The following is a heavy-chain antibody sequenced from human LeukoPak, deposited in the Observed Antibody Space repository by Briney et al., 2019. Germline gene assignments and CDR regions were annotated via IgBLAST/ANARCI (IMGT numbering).Heavy chain of an antibody. CDR3: ARDGDIHYYGSGSSTWFDY. V-gene: IGHV1-69*13. CDR1: GGTFSSYA. J-gene: IGHJ5*01. Sequence: ASVKVSCKASGGTFSSYAISWVRQAPGQGLEWMGGIIPIFGTANYAQKFQGRVTITADESTSTAYMELSSLRSEDTAVYYCARDGDIHYYGSGSSTWFDYWGQGTLVTVSS. D-gene: IGHD3-10*01. CDR2: IIPIFGTA.